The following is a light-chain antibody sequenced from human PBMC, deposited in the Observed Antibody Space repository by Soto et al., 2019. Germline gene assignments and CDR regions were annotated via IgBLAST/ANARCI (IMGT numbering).Light chain of an antibody. CDR1: QPLLSC. CDR2: AAS. J-gene: IGKJ2*01. V-gene: IGKV1-39*01. Sequence: DIQMTQSPSSLSASVGDRVTITCRASQPLLSCLNWYQQKPGKAPKLLIYAASSLQSGVPSRFSGSGSGTDFTLRISSLQAEDFAIYYCHQTYSTPRSFGQGTKLDIK. CDR3: HQTYSTPRS.